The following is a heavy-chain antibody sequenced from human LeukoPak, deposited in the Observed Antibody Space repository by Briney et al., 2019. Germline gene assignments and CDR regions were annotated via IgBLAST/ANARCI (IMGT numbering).Heavy chain of an antibody. CDR2: ISGSGGTT. D-gene: IGHD3-22*01. J-gene: IGHJ3*01. CDR1: GFTFSSYA. CDR3: ARDWETLTYYDSSGQEY. Sequence: GGSLRPSCAASGFTFSSYAMSWVRQAPGKGLECVSAISGSGGTTHYADSVKGRFTISRDNSKNTLYLQMNSLRAEDTAIYFCARDWETLTYYDSSGQEYWGQGTMVTVSS. V-gene: IGHV3-23*01.